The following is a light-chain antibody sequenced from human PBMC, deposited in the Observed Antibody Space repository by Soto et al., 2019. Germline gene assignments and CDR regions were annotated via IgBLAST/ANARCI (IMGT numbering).Light chain of an antibody. CDR3: QQRNVWPPIT. CDR2: DST. Sequence: VLTQSPATLSLSPGERATLSCRASQSIHTSLAWYQQKPGQPPRLVVYDSTLRANGVPDRFGGSRSGTEFTLTINNLEPEDFAVDYCQQRNVWPPITFGQGTRLEIK. CDR1: QSIHTS. V-gene: IGKV3-11*01. J-gene: IGKJ5*01.